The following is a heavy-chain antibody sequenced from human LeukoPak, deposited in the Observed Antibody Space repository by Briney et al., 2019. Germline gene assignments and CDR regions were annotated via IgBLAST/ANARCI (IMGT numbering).Heavy chain of an antibody. CDR2: IIPILGIA. J-gene: IGHJ5*02. D-gene: IGHD3-10*02. CDR3: ARGLVRGVMVWWFVP. CDR1: GGTFSSYA. V-gene: IGHV1-69*04. Sequence: ASVKVSCKASGGTFSSYATSWVRQAPGQGLEWMGRIIPILGIANYARKFQGRVTITADKSTSTAYMELSSLRSEDTAVYYCARGLVRGVMVWWFVPWGQGTLVTVSS.